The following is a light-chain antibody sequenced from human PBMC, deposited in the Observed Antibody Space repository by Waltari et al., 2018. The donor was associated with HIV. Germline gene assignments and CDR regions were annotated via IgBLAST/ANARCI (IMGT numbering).Light chain of an antibody. J-gene: IGLJ3*02. CDR1: SSTIVTNY. V-gene: IGLV1-51*01. Sequence: QSVLTQPHSVSAAPGQTVTLSLSGSSSTIVTNYVSWYQQVTGAAPNLVLYDNNERPSVIRDLFSGSKSGTSATLDITGLQPGDEADYYCGTWDSGKNVWLFGGGTKLTVL. CDR2: DNN. CDR3: GTWDSGKNVWL.